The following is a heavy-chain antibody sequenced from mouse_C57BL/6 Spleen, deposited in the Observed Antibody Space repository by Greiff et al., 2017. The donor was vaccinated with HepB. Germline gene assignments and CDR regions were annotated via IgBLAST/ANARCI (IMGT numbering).Heavy chain of an antibody. Sequence: EVQVVESGGDLVKPGGSLKLSCAASGFTFSSYGMSWVRQTPDKRLEWVATISSGGSYTYYPDSVKGRFTISRDNANNTMYLQMSSLKSEDTAMYYGDGDCLLYFDYWGQGTTLTVSS. CDR1: GFTFSSYG. J-gene: IGHJ2*01. D-gene: IGHD5-5*01. V-gene: IGHV5-6*01. CDR3: DGDCLLYFDY. CDR2: ISSGGSYT.